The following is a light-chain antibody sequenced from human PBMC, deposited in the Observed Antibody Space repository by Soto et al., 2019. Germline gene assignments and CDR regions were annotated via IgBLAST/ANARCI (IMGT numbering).Light chain of an antibody. J-gene: IGKJ1*01. Sequence: DIQMTQSPSTLAAAVGYRGTMTSLASQSIDTWLAWHQQKPGQVTKLLISKAYSLESGVPSMFSGSGSGTEFPLTISSLQPDASATYSCQQYNSYRAFGQGTKVDIK. V-gene: IGKV1-5*03. CDR1: QSIDTW. CDR3: QQYNSYRA. CDR2: KAY.